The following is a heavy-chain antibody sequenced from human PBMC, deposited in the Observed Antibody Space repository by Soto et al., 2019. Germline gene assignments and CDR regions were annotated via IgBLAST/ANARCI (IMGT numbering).Heavy chain of an antibody. CDR2: IYLSDSDT. CDR1: GYTITNFW. J-gene: IGHJ5*01. CDR3: ARRKIGYKWFDP. D-gene: IGHD5-12*01. Sequence: RGESLKISCKASGYTITNFWIGWVRQMSGKGLEWMGIIYLSDSDTRYSPSFQGHVTISADKSINTAYLQWSSLKASDTAMYYCARRKIGYKWFDPWGQGTLVTVSS. V-gene: IGHV5-51*01.